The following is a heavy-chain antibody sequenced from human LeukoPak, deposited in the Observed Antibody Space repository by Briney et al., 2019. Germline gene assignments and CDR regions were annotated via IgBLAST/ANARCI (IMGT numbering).Heavy chain of an antibody. J-gene: IGHJ4*02. Sequence: EASVKVSCKASGYTFTSYAMHWVRQAPGQRLEWMGWINAGNGNTKYSQKFQGRVTITRDTSASTAYMELSSPRSEDTAVYYCARGLRYFDWSNFDYWGQGTLVTVSS. CDR3: ARGLRYFDWSNFDY. V-gene: IGHV1-3*01. CDR2: INAGNGNT. D-gene: IGHD3-9*01. CDR1: GYTFTSYA.